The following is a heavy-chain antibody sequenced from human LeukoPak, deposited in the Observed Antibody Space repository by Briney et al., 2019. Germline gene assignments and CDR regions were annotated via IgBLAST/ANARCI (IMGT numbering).Heavy chain of an antibody. V-gene: IGHV4-4*07. J-gene: IGHJ6*03. D-gene: IGHD3-10*01. CDR3: ARDVGYYGSGSPGIYYYYYYMDV. CDR2: IYTSGST. CDR1: GGSISSYY. Sequence: SETLSLTCTVSGGSISSYYWSWIRQPAGKGLEWIGRIYTSGSTNYNPSLKSRVTMSVDTSKNQFSLKLSSVTAADTAVYYCARDVGYYGSGSPGIYYYYYYMDVWGKGTTVTISS.